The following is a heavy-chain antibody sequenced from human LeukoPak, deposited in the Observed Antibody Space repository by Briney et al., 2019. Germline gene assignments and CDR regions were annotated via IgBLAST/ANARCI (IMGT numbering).Heavy chain of an antibody. CDR3: ARAGGSVGWYGTIDS. CDR1: GGSISSGSYY. CDR2: IYTSGNT. D-gene: IGHD6-19*01. V-gene: IGHV4-61*09. J-gene: IGHJ4*02. Sequence: SETLSLTCTVSGGSISSGSYYWSWIPQPAGQGLEWIGHIYTSGNTSYNPSLQSRVTISVDTSNHEFSLKLTSVTAADTAVYYCARAGGSVGWYGTIDSWGQGTLVTVSS.